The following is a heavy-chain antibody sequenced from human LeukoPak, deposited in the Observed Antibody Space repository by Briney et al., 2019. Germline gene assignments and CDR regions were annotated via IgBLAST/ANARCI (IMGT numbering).Heavy chain of an antibody. V-gene: IGHV5-51*01. CDR1: GYSFTDYW. J-gene: IGHJ6*02. CDR2: IYPGDSDT. D-gene: IGHD5-24*01. Sequence: GESLKISCKGSGYSFTDYWIGWVRQMPGKGLEWMGIIYPGDSDTRYSPSFQGQVTISADKSIRTAYLQWRTLKASDTAMYYCARSPGDGDTLYYGMDVWGQGTTVTVSS. CDR3: ARSPGDGDTLYYGMDV.